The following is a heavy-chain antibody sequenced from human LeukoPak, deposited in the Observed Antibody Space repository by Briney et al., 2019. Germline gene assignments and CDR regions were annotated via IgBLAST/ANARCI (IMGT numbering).Heavy chain of an antibody. V-gene: IGHV1-2*02. J-gene: IGHJ3*02. CDR2: INPNSGGT. Sequence: ASVKVSCKASGYTFSDYYIYWVRQAPGQGLEWMGWINPNSGGTKYAQKFQGRVTMTRDTSISTAYMELSRLRSDDTAVYYCARLSWLRHACDIWGQGTMVTVPS. CDR1: GYTFSDYY. CDR3: ARLSWLRHACDI. D-gene: IGHD5-12*01.